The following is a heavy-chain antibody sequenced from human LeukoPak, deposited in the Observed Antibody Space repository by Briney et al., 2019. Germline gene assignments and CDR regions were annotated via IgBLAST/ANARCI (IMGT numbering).Heavy chain of an antibody. CDR3: AKRYY. CDR2: ISYDGSNK. D-gene: IGHD3-16*01. CDR1: GFTFSSYA. J-gene: IGHJ4*02. Sequence: PGGSLRLSCAASGFTFSSYAMHWVRQAPGKGLEWVAVISYDGSNKYYADSVMGRFTISRDNSKNTLYLQMNTLRAEDTAVYYCAKRYYWGQGTLVTVSS. V-gene: IGHV3-30*04.